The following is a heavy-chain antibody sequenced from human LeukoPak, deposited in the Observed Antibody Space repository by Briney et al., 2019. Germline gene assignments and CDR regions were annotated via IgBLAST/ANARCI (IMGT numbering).Heavy chain of an antibody. CDR3: ARHTYFGFDI. J-gene: IGHJ3*02. D-gene: IGHD2/OR15-2a*01. CDR1: GGSIGSYY. Sequence: SETLSLTCTVSGGSIGSYYWSWIRQPPGKGLEWIGYIYYSGSTNYNPSLKSRVTISVDTSKNQFSLKLSSVTAADTAVYYCARHTYFGFDIWGQGTMVTVSS. V-gene: IGHV4-59*08. CDR2: IYYSGST.